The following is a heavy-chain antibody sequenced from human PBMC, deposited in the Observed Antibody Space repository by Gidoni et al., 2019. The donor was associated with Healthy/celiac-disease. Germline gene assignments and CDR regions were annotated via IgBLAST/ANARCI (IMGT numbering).Heavy chain of an antibody. CDR3: AISTTVTTPRGLDDY. D-gene: IGHD4-4*01. V-gene: IGHV4-38-2*02. CDR1: GYSISSGYH. J-gene: IGHJ4*02. Sequence: QVQLQESGPGLVKPSETLSLTCNVSGYSISSGYHWGWIRQPPGKGLEWIGSIYHSGSTYYNPSLKSRVTISVDTSKNQFSLKLSSVTAADTAVYYCAISTTVTTPRGLDDYWGQGTLVTVSS. CDR2: IYHSGST.